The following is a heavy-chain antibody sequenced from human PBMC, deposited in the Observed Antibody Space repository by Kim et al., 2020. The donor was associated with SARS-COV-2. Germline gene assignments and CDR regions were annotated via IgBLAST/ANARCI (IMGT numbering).Heavy chain of an antibody. CDR3: ARPGGNTERQRYYYGMDV. V-gene: IGHV4-39*01. Sequence: SETLSLTCTVSGGSISSSSYYWGWIRQPPGKGLEWIGSIYYSGSTYYNPSLKSRVTISVDTSKNQFSLKLSSVTAADTAVYYCARPGGNTERQRYYYGMDVWGQGTTVTVSS. CDR1: GGSISSSSYY. D-gene: IGHD2-2*02. CDR2: IYYSGST. J-gene: IGHJ6*02.